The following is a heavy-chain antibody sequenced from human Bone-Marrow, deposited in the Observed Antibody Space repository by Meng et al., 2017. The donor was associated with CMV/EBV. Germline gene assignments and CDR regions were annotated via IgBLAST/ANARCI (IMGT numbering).Heavy chain of an antibody. Sequence: ASVKVSCKASGYTFTSYDINWVRQAPGQGLEWMGWINPNSGGTNYAQKFQGRVTMTRDTSISTAYMELSRLRSDDTAVYYCASGPKRSTIVVVPAAIQETDYWGQGTLVTVSS. V-gene: IGHV1-2*02. D-gene: IGHD2-2*02. CDR3: ASGPKRSTIVVVPAAIQETDY. CDR1: GYTFTSYD. J-gene: IGHJ4*02. CDR2: INPNSGGT.